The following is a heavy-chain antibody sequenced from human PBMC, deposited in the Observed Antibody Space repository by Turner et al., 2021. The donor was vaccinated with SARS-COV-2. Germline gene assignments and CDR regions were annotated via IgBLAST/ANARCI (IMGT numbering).Heavy chain of an antibody. CDR1: GFTFDDSA. V-gene: IGHV3-43*02. Sequence: EVQLVESGGGVVQPGGSLRLSCAASGFTFDDSAMHWVRQAPGKGLGWVSLISGDGVSTYYADSVKGRFTISRDNSKNSLYLQMNSLRTEDTALYYCAKDMVRGLFYYYYGMDVWGQGTTVTVSS. CDR3: AKDMVRGLFYYYYGMDV. J-gene: IGHJ6*02. D-gene: IGHD3-10*01. CDR2: ISGDGVST.